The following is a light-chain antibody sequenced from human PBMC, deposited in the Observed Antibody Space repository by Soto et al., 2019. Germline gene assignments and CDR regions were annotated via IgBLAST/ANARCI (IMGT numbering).Light chain of an antibody. J-gene: IGLJ2*01. Sequence: QPASVSGSPGQSITISCTGTSSDVGGYNYVSWYQQHPGKAPKLMIYDVSNRPSGVSNRFSGSKSGNTASLTISGLQAEDEADYYCSSYTSSSTLGAVFGGGTKLTVL. CDR1: SSDVGGYNY. V-gene: IGLV2-14*01. CDR3: SSYTSSSTLGAV. CDR2: DVS.